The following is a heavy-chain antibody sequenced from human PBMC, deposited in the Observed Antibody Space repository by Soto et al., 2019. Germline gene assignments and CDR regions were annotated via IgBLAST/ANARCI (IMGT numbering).Heavy chain of an antibody. J-gene: IGHJ6*03. D-gene: IGHD3-9*01. CDR2: MNPNSGNT. Sequence: GASVKVSCKASGYTFTSYDINWVRQATGQGLEWMGWMNPNSGNTGYAQKFQGRVTMTRNTSISTAYMELSSLRSEDTAVYYCARGVYDILTGYLGGYMDVWGKGTTVTVSS. CDR1: GYTFTSYD. CDR3: ARGVYDILTGYLGGYMDV. V-gene: IGHV1-8*01.